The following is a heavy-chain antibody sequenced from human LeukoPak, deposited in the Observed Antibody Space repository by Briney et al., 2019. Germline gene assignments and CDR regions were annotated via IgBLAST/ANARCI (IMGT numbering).Heavy chain of an antibody. D-gene: IGHD3-16*01. V-gene: IGHV4-34*01. J-gene: IGHJ4*02. CDR1: GGSFSNYY. Sequence: SETLSLTCAVYGGSFSNYYWSWIRQSPGKGLEWIGEINDSGTINYNPSLMSRVTISVDKSKNQFSLKLSSVTAADTAVYYCARGLGPLGLPVDYWGQGTLVTVSS. CDR3: ARGLGPLGLPVDY. CDR2: INDSGTI.